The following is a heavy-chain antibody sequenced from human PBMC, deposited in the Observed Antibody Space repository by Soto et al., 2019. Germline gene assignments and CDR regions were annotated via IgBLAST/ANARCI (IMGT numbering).Heavy chain of an antibody. CDR1: GASISGDGYS. CDR3: ARGPYWDPAPRLDP. Sequence: QVQLQESGPGLVKPSQTLSLTCTVSGASISGDGYSWSWIRQQPGKGLQWIGYIYYSGSTYYTPSFQGRLAISADMSKNQFCIDLTSVTAADTAIYYCARGPYWDPAPRLDPWGQGALVTVSS. D-gene: IGHD2-8*02. V-gene: IGHV4-31*03. CDR2: IYYSGST. J-gene: IGHJ5*02.